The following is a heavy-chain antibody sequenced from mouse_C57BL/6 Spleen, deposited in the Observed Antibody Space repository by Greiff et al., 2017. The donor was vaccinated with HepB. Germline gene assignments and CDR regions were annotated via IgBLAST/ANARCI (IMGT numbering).Heavy chain of an antibody. J-gene: IGHJ3*01. V-gene: IGHV1-19*01. CDR1: GYTFTDYY. CDR2: INPYNGGT. Sequence: EVQLQQSGPVLVKPGASVKMSCKASGYTFTDYYMNWVKQSHGKSLEWIGVINPYNGGTSYNQKFKGKATLTVDKSSSTAYMELNSLTSEDYAVYYCAISDGYFGAFAYWGQGTLVTVSA. CDR3: AISDGYFGAFAY. D-gene: IGHD2-3*01.